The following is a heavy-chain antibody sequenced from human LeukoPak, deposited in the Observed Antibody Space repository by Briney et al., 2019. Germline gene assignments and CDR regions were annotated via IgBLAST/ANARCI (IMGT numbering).Heavy chain of an antibody. Sequence: GGSLRLSCAASGFTFNTYSMNWARQAPGKGLEWVANINQDGSAKYYVDSVKDRFTISRDNAKNSLYLQMNSLRAEDTGVYYCAREGVPGATAHHYDYWGQGSLVTVSS. CDR3: AREGVPGATAHHYDY. CDR1: GFTFNTYS. J-gene: IGHJ4*02. CDR2: INQDGSAK. D-gene: IGHD1-26*01. V-gene: IGHV3-7*01.